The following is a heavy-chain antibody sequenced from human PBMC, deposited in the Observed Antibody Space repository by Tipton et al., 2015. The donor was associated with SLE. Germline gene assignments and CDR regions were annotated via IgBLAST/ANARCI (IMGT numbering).Heavy chain of an antibody. CDR2: IYYSGST. CDR3: ARVPPDWGGDYYMDV. Sequence: TLSLTCTVSGGSISSSSYYWGWIRQPPGKGLEWIGSIYYSGSTYYNPSLKSRVTISVDTSKNQFSLKLSSLTAADMAVYYCARVPPDWGGDYYMDVWGKGTTVTVSS. J-gene: IGHJ6*03. CDR1: GGSISSSSYY. V-gene: IGHV4-39*07. D-gene: IGHD7-27*01.